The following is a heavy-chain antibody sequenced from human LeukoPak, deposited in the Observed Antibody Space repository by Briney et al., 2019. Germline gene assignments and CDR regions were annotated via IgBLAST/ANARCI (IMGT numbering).Heavy chain of an antibody. J-gene: IGHJ4*02. Sequence: GGSLRLSCAASGFTFSSYDMHWVRQPTGKGLEWVSAIDTAGDTYYPDSMKGRFTISRENAKNSLYLQMNSLRAGDTAVYYCTRVGKSGHSYYFDFWGQGTLVTVSS. CDR1: GFTFSSYD. CDR3: TRVGKSGHSYYFDF. V-gene: IGHV3-13*01. CDR2: IDTAGDT. D-gene: IGHD3-3*01.